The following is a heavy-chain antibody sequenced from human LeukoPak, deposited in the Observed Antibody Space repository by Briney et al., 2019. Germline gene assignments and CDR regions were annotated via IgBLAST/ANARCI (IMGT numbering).Heavy chain of an antibody. V-gene: IGHV3-30*03. CDR1: GFTFSNYG. D-gene: IGHD6-19*01. Sequence: PGGSLRLSCAASGFTFSNYGIHWVRQAPGKGLEWVAVISYDGNNKYYADSVKGRFTISRDNSKNTLFLQMNSLRAEDTAVYYCARVEYSSGWLQDYWGQGTLVTVSS. CDR2: ISYDGNNK. CDR3: ARVEYSSGWLQDY. J-gene: IGHJ4*02.